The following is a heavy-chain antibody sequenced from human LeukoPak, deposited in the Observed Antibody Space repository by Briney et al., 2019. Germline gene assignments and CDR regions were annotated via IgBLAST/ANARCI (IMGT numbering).Heavy chain of an antibody. CDR1: GYSISSGYY. D-gene: IGHD2-2*01. V-gene: IGHV4-38-2*01. Sequence: PSETLSLTCAVSGYSISSGYYWGWIRQPPGKGLEWIGSIYHSGSTYYNPSLESRVTISVDTSKNQFSLKLSSVTAADTAVYYCAHAVVPAAMDYWGQGTLVTVSS. J-gene: IGHJ4*02. CDR3: AHAVVPAAMDY. CDR2: IYHSGST.